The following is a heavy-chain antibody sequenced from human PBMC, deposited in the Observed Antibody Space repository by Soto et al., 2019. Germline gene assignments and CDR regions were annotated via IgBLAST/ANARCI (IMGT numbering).Heavy chain of an antibody. J-gene: IGHJ4*02. V-gene: IGHV3-43*01. Sequence: GSLRLSCAASGFTFDDYTMHWVRQAPRKGLEWVSLISWDGGSTYYADSVKGRFTISRDNSKNSLYLQMNSLRTEDTALYYCAKDRTTVTTFYFDYWGQGTLVTVSS. CDR3: AKDRTTVTTFYFDY. CDR2: ISWDGGST. D-gene: IGHD4-17*01. CDR1: GFTFDDYT.